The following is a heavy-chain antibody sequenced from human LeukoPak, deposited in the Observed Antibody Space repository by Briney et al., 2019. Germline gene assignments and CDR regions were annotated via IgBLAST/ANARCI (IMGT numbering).Heavy chain of an antibody. J-gene: IGHJ6*03. Sequence: PGGSLRLSCAASGFTFSRYGMNWVRQAPGKGLDWVALISHDGSYKYYADSVKGRFTISRDNANNTLYLQINSLRGEDTALYYCVAETLFGPLDNYYMDVWGKGITVTVSS. CDR3: VAETLFGPLDNYYMDV. D-gene: IGHD3-3*01. V-gene: IGHV3-30*03. CDR2: ISHDGSYK. CDR1: GFTFSRYG.